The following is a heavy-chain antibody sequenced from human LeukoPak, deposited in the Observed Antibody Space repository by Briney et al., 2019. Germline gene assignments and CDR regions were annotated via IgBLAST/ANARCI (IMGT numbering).Heavy chain of an antibody. CDR3: AKDIRKVTINFFES. CDR2: ISGRGSNV. J-gene: IGHJ5*01. D-gene: IGHD4-17*01. Sequence: GGSLRPSCATSGFTFTDYAMSWVRQAPGKGLEWVAGISGRGSNVYYADSVRGRFTVSRDSSKNTLYLQMSSLRPDDTALYYCAKDIRKVTINFFESWGQGTLVTVSS. V-gene: IGHV3-23*01. CDR1: GFTFTDYA.